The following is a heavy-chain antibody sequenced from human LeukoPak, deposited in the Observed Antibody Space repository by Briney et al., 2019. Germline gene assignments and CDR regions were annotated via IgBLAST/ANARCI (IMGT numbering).Heavy chain of an antibody. CDR1: GGSISSGSYY. J-gene: IGHJ3*02. V-gene: IGHV4-61*02. CDR3: ARAKTPRGHIEKIVVVPAAAGAFDI. CDR2: IYTSGST. D-gene: IGHD2-2*01. Sequence: SETLSLTCTVSGGSISSGSYYWSWIRQPAGKGLEWIGRIYTSGSTNYNPSLKSRVTISVDTSKNQFSLKLSSVTAADTAVYYCARAKTPRGHIEKIVVVPAAAGAFDIWGQGTMVTVSS.